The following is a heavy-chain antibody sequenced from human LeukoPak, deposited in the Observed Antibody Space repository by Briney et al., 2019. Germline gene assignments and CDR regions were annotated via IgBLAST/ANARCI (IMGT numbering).Heavy chain of an antibody. CDR2: ISAYNGNT. V-gene: IGHV1-18*01. J-gene: IGHJ6*03. CDR3: ARGQAGTADDYYYYMDV. CDR1: GYTFTTYG. Sequence: ASVKVSCKASGYTFTTYGISWVGQPPGQGLEWMGWISAYNGNTNYAQKLQGRVTMTTDTSTSTAYMEVRSLRSDDTAVYYCARGQAGTADDYYYYMDVWGKGTTVTISS. D-gene: IGHD6-13*01.